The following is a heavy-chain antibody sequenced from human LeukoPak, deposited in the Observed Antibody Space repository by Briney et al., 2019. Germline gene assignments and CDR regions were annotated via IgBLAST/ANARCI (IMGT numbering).Heavy chain of an antibody. D-gene: IGHD2-2*01. CDR1: GGSISSYY. CDR3: ARAASWTDYYYYMDV. CDR2: IYYSGST. V-gene: IGHV4-59*01. Sequence: SETLSLTCTVSGGSISSYYWSWIRQPPGKGLEWIGYIYYSGSTNYNPSLKSRVTISVDTSKNQFSLKLSSVTAADTAVYYCARAASWTDYYYYMDVWGKGTTVTVSS. J-gene: IGHJ6*03.